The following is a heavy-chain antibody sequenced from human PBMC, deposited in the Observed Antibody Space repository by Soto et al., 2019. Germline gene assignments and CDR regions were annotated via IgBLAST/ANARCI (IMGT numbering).Heavy chain of an antibody. D-gene: IGHD2-15*01. CDR3: ARDGCSGGSCYSDSDGDY. J-gene: IGHJ4*02. Sequence: SVKVSCKASGGTFSSYAISWVRQAPGQGLEWMGGIIPIFGTANYAQKFQGRVTITADESTSTAYMELSSLRSEDTAVYYCARDGCSGGSCYSDSDGDYWGQGTLVTVSS. V-gene: IGHV1-69*13. CDR1: GGTFSSYA. CDR2: IIPIFGTA.